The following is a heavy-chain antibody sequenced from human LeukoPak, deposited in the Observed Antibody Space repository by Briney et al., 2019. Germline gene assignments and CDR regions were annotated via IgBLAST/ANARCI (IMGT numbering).Heavy chain of an antibody. D-gene: IGHD5-12*01. CDR1: GDTFTSYG. CDR3: ARDKTSLYNGNYAF. Sequence: ASVKVSCKASGDTFTSYGISWVRQAPGQGLEWMGWINPHSGGSNYARKFRGRVIMTRDTSITTAFLDFSSLRSDDTAIYYCARDKTSLYNGNYAFWGQGTLVTVSS. J-gene: IGHJ4*02. CDR2: INPHSGGS. V-gene: IGHV1-2*02.